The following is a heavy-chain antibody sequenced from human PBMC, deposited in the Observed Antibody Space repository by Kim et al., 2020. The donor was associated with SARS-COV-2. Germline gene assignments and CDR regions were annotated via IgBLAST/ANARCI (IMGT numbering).Heavy chain of an antibody. Sequence: GGSLRLSCAASGFTFSSYSMNWVRQAPGKGLEWVSYISSSSSTIYYADSVKGRFTISRDNAKNSLYLQMNSLRDEDTAVYYCARGSIEVMWVTPYYYYYGMDVWGQGTTVTVSS. CDR1: GFTFSSYS. CDR2: ISSSSSTI. J-gene: IGHJ6*02. CDR3: ARGSIEVMWVTPYYYYYGMDV. V-gene: IGHV3-48*02. D-gene: IGHD1-26*01.